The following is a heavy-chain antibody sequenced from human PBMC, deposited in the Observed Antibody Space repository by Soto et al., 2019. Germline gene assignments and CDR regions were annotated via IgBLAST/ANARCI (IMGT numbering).Heavy chain of an antibody. J-gene: IGHJ5*02. CDR2: ISGSGGST. V-gene: IGHV3-23*01. Sequence: GGSLKLSCAASGFTFSSYAMSWVRQAPGKGLEWVSAISGSGGSTYYADSVKGRFTISRDNSKNTLYLQMNSLRAEDTAVYYCAKDPNTIFGVVIPIPNWFDPWGQGTLVTVSS. D-gene: IGHD3-3*01. CDR1: GFTFSSYA. CDR3: AKDPNTIFGVVIPIPNWFDP.